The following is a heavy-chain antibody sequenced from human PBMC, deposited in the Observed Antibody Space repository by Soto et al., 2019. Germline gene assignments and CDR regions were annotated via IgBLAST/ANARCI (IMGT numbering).Heavy chain of an antibody. V-gene: IGHV1-18*01. J-gene: IGHJ4*02. Sequence: QVQLVQSGAEVKKPGASVKVSCKASGYTFTSYGISWVRQAPGQGLEWMGWISAYNGNTNYAQRLQGRYTMTTDTSTSTAYMELRSLRSDDTAVYYCERDLRNFGVWGSYRPLGYWGQGTLVTVSS. CDR2: ISAYNGNT. CDR1: GYTFTSYG. D-gene: IGHD3-16*02. CDR3: ERDLRNFGVWGSYRPLGY.